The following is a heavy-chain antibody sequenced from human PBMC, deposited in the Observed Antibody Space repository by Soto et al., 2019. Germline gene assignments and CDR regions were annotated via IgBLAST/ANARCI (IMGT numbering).Heavy chain of an antibody. V-gene: IGHV1-2*02. J-gene: IGHJ4*02. CDR2: INPNGGGT. Sequence: QVYLVQSGAEVKKPGASVKVSCKASGYTFTGYYMHWVRQAPGQGLEWMGWINPNGGGTNYAQKFQGRVTMTRDTSISTAYMELSRLRSDDTALYYCARGQIERPAGHSDYWGQGTLVTVSS. CDR3: ARGQIERPAGHSDY. CDR1: GYTFTGYY.